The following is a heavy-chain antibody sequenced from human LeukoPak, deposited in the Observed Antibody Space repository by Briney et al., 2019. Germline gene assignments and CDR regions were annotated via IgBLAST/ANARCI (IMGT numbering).Heavy chain of an antibody. Sequence: ASVKVSCKASGYTFTSYYMHWVRQAPGQGLVWMGIINPSGGSTSYAQRFQGRVTMTRDTSTSTVYMKLRSRRSDDTAVYYCASHPGGWYVSHFDYWGQGTLVTVSS. J-gene: IGHJ4*02. D-gene: IGHD6-19*01. CDR2: INPSGGST. CDR1: GYTFTSYY. V-gene: IGHV1-46*01. CDR3: ASHPGGWYVSHFDY.